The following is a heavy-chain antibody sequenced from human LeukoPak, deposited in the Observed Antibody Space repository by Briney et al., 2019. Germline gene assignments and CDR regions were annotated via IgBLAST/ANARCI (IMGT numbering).Heavy chain of an antibody. Sequence: ASVKVSCKASGYTFTSYDINWVRQATGQGLEWMGWMNPNSGNTGYAQKFQGRVTMTRNTSISTAYMELSSLRSEDTAVYYCASGWFKTFPRYGMDVWGQGTTVTVSS. CDR1: GYTFTSYD. J-gene: IGHJ6*02. D-gene: IGHD3-10*01. CDR3: ASGWFKTFPRYGMDV. CDR2: MNPNSGNT. V-gene: IGHV1-8*01.